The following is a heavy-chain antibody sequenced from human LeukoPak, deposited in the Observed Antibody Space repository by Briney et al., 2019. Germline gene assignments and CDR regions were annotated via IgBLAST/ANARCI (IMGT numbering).Heavy chain of an antibody. V-gene: IGHV3-23*01. J-gene: IGHJ4*02. CDR3: VMGFYFDY. D-gene: IGHD3-16*01. CDR2: INDNGRST. Sequence: GGSLRLSRAGSGFTFRDYAMSWVRQVPGKGLGWVSGINDNGRSTYYADSVKGRFTISRDNSKNTLYLQMNSLRAEDTAVYYGVMGFYFDYWGQGILVTVSS. CDR1: GFTFRDYA.